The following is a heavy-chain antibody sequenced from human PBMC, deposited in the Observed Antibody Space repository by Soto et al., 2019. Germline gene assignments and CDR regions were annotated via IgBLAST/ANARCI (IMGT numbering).Heavy chain of an antibody. CDR3: PSEDKWENYDILSLCGMEV. V-gene: IGHV6-1*01. CDR1: GDSVSSNSAA. CDR2: TYYRSKWYN. D-gene: IGHD3-9*01. Sequence: PSQTLSLTCAISGDSVSSNSAAWNWIRQSPSRGLEWLGRTYYRSKWYNDYAASVKSRITINPDTSKNQFSLQLNSVTPEDTAVYCGPSEDKWENYDILSLCGMEVWGQGTTVNVSS. J-gene: IGHJ6*02.